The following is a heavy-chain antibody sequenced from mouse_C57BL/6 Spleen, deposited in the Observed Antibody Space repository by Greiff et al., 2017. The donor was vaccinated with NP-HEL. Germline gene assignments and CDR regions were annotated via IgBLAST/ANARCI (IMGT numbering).Heavy chain of an antibody. CDR2: ISSGSSTI. CDR3: ARWVLLRYYYAMDY. CDR1: GFTFSDYG. V-gene: IGHV5-17*01. D-gene: IGHD1-1*01. J-gene: IGHJ4*01. Sequence: EVHLVESGGGLVKPGGSLKLSCAASGFTFSDYGMHWVRQAPEKGLEWVAYISSGSSTIYYADTVKGRFTISRDNAKNTLFLQMTSLRSEDTAMYYCARWVLLRYYYAMDYWGQGTSVTVSS.